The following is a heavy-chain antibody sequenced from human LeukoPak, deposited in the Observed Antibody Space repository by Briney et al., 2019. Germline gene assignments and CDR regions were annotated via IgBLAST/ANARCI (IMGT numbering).Heavy chain of an antibody. CDR2: ISSSSYI. CDR1: GFTFSSYS. CDR3: ARPIYGSGSYHDAFDI. J-gene: IGHJ3*02. Sequence: GGSLRLSCAASGFTFSSYSMNWVRQAPGKGLEWVSSISSSSYIYYADSVKGRFTISRDNAKNSLYLQMNSLRAEDTAVYYCARPIYGSGSYHDAFDIWGQGTTVTVSS. V-gene: IGHV3-21*01. D-gene: IGHD3-10*01.